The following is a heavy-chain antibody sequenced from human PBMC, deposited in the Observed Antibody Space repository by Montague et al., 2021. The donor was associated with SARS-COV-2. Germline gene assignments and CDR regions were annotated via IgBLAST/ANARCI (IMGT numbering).Heavy chain of an antibody. CDR1: GDSVCSNIAT. Sequence: CAISGDSVCSNIATWNWNRQSPSRGLEWLGRTYYRSKWYNDYAESVKSRITIDPDTSKHQFSLHLNSVTPEDTAVYYCARIPVGSKYYFDFWGQGTLVTVSS. CDR3: ARIPVGSKYYFDF. CDR2: TYYRSKWYN. V-gene: IGHV6-1*01. J-gene: IGHJ4*02. D-gene: IGHD2-2*01.